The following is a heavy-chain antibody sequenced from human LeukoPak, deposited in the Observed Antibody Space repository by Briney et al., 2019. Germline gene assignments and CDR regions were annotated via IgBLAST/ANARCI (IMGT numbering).Heavy chain of an antibody. CDR2: IYYSGST. D-gene: IGHD2-15*01. J-gene: IGHJ6*03. V-gene: IGHV4-59*01. CDR1: GGSISSYY. Sequence: SETLSLTCTVSGGSISSYYWSWIRQPPGKGLEWIGYIYYSGSTNYNPSLKSRVTISVDTSKNQFSLKLSSVTATDTAVYYCARGPNGWWLRDGYYYYMDVWGKGTTVTVSS. CDR3: ARGPNGWWLRDGYYYYMDV.